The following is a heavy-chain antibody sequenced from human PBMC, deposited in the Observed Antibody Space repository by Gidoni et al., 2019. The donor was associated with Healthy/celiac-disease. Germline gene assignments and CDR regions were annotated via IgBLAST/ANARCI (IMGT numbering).Heavy chain of an antibody. D-gene: IGHD4-4*01. CDR1: GFTFSSYG. Sequence: QVQLVESGGGVVQPGRSLRLSCAASGFTFSSYGMHWVRQAPGKGLEWVAVLSYDGSNKYYADSVKGRFTLSRDNSKNTLYLQMNSLRAEDTAVYYCAKDTVTTDGMDVWGQGTTVTVSS. V-gene: IGHV3-30*18. CDR2: LSYDGSNK. CDR3: AKDTVTTDGMDV. J-gene: IGHJ6*02.